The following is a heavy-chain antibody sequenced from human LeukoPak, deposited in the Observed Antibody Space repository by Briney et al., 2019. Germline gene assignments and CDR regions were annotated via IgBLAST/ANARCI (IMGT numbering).Heavy chain of an antibody. CDR1: GFTFSDYY. D-gene: IGHD5-12*01. CDR3: ARIYSGYGLDY. Sequence: GGSLRLSCAASGFTFSDYYMSWIRQAPGKGLEWISYISTSGTTIYYADSVRGRFTISRDNAKKSLYLQMDSLRAEDTAVYYCARIYSGYGLDYWGQGTLVTVSS. V-gene: IGHV3-11*04. CDR2: ISTSGTTI. J-gene: IGHJ4*02.